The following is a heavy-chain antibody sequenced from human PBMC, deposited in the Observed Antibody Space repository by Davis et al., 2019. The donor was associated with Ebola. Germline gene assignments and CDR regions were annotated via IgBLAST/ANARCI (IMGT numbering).Heavy chain of an antibody. V-gene: IGHV3-7*01. CDR1: GFTFSSYG. Sequence: GGSLRLSCAASGFTFSSYGMHWVRQAPGKGLEWVANIKQDGSEKYYVDSVKGRFTISRDNAKNSLYLQMNSLRAEDTAVYYCARDHDYYDSSGYQYYFDYWGQGTLVTVSS. CDR2: IKQDGSEK. CDR3: ARDHDYYDSSGYQYYFDY. J-gene: IGHJ4*02. D-gene: IGHD3-22*01.